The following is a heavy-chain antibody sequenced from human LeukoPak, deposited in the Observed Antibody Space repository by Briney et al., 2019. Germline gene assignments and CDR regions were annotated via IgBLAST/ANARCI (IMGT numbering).Heavy chain of an antibody. D-gene: IGHD7-27*01. CDR2: ISWNSGSI. CDR3: ANLSSGHWGYFDY. CDR1: GFTFDDYA. V-gene: IGHV3-9*01. J-gene: IGHJ4*02. Sequence: PGGSLRLSCAASGFTFDDYAMHWVRQAPGKGLEWVSGISWNSGSIGYADSVKGRFTISRDNAKNSLYLQMNSLRAEDTALYYCANLSSGHWGYFDYCSQGTLVTVSS.